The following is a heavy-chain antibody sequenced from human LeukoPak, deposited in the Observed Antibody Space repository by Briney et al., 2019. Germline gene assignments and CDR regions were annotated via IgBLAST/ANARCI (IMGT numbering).Heavy chain of an antibody. CDR1: GYTFTSYY. CDR3: ARGGPNCSGGSCYGAATETDY. Sequence: ASVTVSCTASGYTFTSYYMHWVRQAPGQGLEWMGIINPSGGSTSYAQKFQGRVTMTRDTSTSTVYMELSSLRSEDTAVYYCARGGPNCSGGSCYGAATETDYWGQGTLVTVSS. J-gene: IGHJ4*02. V-gene: IGHV1-46*01. CDR2: INPSGGST. D-gene: IGHD2-15*01.